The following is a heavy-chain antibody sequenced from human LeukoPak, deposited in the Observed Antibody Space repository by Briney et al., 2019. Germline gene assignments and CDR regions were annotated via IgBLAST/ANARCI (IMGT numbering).Heavy chain of an antibody. Sequence: GGSLRLSCAASGFTFSAYAMTWVRQAAGKGLECVSHITTGGSSIFYADSVKGRFTISRDNAKNSLYLQMNSLRAEDSAVYYCARDHAGQQLAFDYWGQGTLVTVSS. J-gene: IGHJ4*02. CDR1: GFTFSAYA. CDR3: ARDHAGQQLAFDY. V-gene: IGHV3-48*04. CDR2: ITTGGSSI. D-gene: IGHD6-13*01.